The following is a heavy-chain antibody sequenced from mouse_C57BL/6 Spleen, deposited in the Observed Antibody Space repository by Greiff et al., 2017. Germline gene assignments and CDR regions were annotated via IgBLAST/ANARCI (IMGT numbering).Heavy chain of an antibody. CDR1: GFTFSSYA. D-gene: IGHD6-2*01. J-gene: IGHJ2*01. Sequence: EVMLVESGGGLVKPGGSLKLSCAASGFTFSSYAMSWVRQTPEKRLEWVATISDGGSYTYYPDNVKGRFTISRDNAKNNLYLQMSHLKSEDTAMYYCARDLWDSFDYWGQGTTLTVSS. CDR3: ARDLWDSFDY. CDR2: ISDGGSYT. V-gene: IGHV5-4*01.